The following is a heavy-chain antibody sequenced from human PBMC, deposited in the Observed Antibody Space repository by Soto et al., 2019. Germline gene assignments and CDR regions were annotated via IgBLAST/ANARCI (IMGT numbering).Heavy chain of an antibody. CDR2: ISGSGGST. Sequence: GGSLRLSCAASGFTFSSYAMSWVRQAPGKGLEWVSAISGSGGSTYYADSVKGRFTISRDNSKNTLYLQMNSLRAEDTAVYYCAKDPLPLRYFDWSFDYWGQGTLVTVSS. CDR1: GFTFSSYA. CDR3: AKDPLPLRYFDWSFDY. V-gene: IGHV3-23*01. D-gene: IGHD3-9*01. J-gene: IGHJ4*02.